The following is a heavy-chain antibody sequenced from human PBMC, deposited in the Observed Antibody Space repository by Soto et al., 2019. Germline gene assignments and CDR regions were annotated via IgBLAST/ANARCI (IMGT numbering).Heavy chain of an antibody. D-gene: IGHD5-12*01. V-gene: IGHV4-31*03. CDR3: ARVATSSYFDY. Sequence: SETLSLTCTVSGVSISSGAYYWSWIRQHPGKGLAWIGFIHYSGSTYYTPSLKSRVTISVDTSNNQFSLKLSSVTAADTAVYYCARVATSSYFDYWGLGILVTVSS. CDR1: GVSISSGAYY. J-gene: IGHJ4*02. CDR2: IHYSGST.